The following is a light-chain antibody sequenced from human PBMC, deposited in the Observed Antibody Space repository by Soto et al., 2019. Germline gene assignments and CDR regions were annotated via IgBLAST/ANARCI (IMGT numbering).Light chain of an antibody. Sequence: EIVLTQSPGTLSLSPGERATLSCWASQVINYNNSAWYQQRPGQAPRLLIYGASTRAAGIPDRFSGGGSGTDFTLTISRLEPEDFAVYYCQHYATSPLTFGGGTKVEIK. CDR1: QVINYNN. V-gene: IGKV3-20*01. CDR3: QHYATSPLT. J-gene: IGKJ4*01. CDR2: GAS.